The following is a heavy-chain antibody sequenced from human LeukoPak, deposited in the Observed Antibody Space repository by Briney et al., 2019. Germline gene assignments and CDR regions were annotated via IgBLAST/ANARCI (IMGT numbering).Heavy chain of an antibody. D-gene: IGHD6-13*01. CDR3: ARGRAAADDFDL. J-gene: IGHJ4*02. CDR2: VNTHNGDT. CDR1: GYTFGSYS. Sequence: GASVRVSCKASGYTFGSYSINWVRQAPGQGLAWLGWVNTHNGDTKYTQKFRGRVTLTTDSSTSTAYMELTSLRSDDTAIYYCARGRAAADDFDLWGQGTPVTVSS. V-gene: IGHV1-18*01.